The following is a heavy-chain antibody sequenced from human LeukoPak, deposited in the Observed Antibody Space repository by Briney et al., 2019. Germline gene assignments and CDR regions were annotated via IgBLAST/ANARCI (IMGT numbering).Heavy chain of an antibody. CDR1: GYTFTGYY. J-gene: IGHJ6*03. Sequence: RASVKVSCKASGYTFTGYYMHWVRQAPGQGLEWMGWINPNSGGTNHAQKFQGRVTMTRDTSISTAYMELSRLRSDDTAVYYCARLFSWYYVYYYYYYMDVWGKGTTVTVSS. V-gene: IGHV1-2*02. CDR3: ARLFSWYYVYYYYYYMDV. D-gene: IGHD6-13*01. CDR2: INPNSGGT.